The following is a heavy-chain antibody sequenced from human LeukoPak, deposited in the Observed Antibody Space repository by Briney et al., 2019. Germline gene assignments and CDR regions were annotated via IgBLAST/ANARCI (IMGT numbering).Heavy chain of an antibody. CDR1: GFTFSSYW. CDR2: INSDGSST. J-gene: IGHJ4*02. V-gene: IGHV3-74*01. CDR3: ARVNRVGANSDY. D-gene: IGHD1-26*01. Sequence: GGSLRLSCAASGFTFSSYWMHWVRQAPGKGLVWVSRINSDGSSTSYADSAKGRFTISRDNAKNTLYLQMNSLRAEDTAAYYCARVNRVGANSDYWGQGTLVTVSS.